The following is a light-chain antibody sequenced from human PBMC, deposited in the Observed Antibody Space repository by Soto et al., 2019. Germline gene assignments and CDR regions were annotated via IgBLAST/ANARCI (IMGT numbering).Light chain of an antibody. CDR3: QVWDSSSDHVV. J-gene: IGLJ2*01. CDR2: YDS. CDR1: NIGSKS. V-gene: IGLV3-21*04. Sequence: SYELTQPPSVSVAPGKTAWITCGGNNIGSKSVHWYQQEPGQAPVLVIYYDSDRPSGIPERFSGSNSGNTATLTISRVEAGDEADYYCQVWDSSSDHVVFGGGTKVTVL.